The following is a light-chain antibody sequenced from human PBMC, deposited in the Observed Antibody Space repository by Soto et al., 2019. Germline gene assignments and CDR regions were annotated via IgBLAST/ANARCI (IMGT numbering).Light chain of an antibody. V-gene: IGLV2-14*01. Sequence: QSALTQPASVSGSPGQSITISCTGTSSDVGGYNYVSWYQQHPGKVPKLMIYDVTSRPSGISNRFSASKSGNTASPTISGLQAEDEADYYCSSYTSSSTYVFGTGTKVTVL. CDR1: SSDVGGYNY. CDR3: SSYTSSSTYV. J-gene: IGLJ1*01. CDR2: DVT.